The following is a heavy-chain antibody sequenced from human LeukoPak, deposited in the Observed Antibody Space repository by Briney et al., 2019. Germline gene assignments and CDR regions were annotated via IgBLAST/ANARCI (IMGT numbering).Heavy chain of an antibody. Sequence: SQTLSLTCTVSGGSISSGSYYWSWIRQPPGKGLEWIGRIYTSGSTNYNPSLKSRVTISVDTSKNQFSLTLSSVTAAGRALYYFSIGPGLVPGAVVEPPGRFDPWGQETLVTVSS. CDR3: SIGPGLVPGAVVEPPGRFDP. J-gene: IGHJ5*02. V-gene: IGHV4-61*02. D-gene: IGHD2-2*01. CDR1: GGSISSGSYY. CDR2: IYTSGST.